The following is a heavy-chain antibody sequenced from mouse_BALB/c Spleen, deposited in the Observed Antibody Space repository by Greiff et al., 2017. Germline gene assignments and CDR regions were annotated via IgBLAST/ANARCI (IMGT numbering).Heavy chain of an antibody. CDR2: ISSGSSTI. CDR1: GFTFSSFG. V-gene: IGHV5-17*02. J-gene: IGHJ4*01. CDR3: ARSGGYYEYYYAMDY. D-gene: IGHD2-3*01. Sequence: EVKLQESGGGLVQPGGSRKLSCAASGFTFSSFGMHWVRQAPEKGLEWVAYISSGSSTIYYADTVKGRFTISRDNPKNTLFLQMTSLRSEDTAMYYCARSGGYYEYYYAMDYWGQGTSVTVSS.